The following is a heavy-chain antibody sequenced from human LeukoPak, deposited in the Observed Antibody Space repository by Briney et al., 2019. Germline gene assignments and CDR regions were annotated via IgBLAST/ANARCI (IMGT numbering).Heavy chain of an antibody. J-gene: IGHJ4*02. CDR3: ARRIGYYYDSSGYFFDY. D-gene: IGHD3-22*01. Sequence: GESLRISFKGSGXSFTSYCIGWVRQMPGKGVEWMGIIYPGDSDTRYSPSFQGQVTISADKSISTAYLQWSSLKASDTAMYYCARRIGYYYDSSGYFFDYWGQGTLVTVSS. V-gene: IGHV5-51*01. CDR2: IYPGDSDT. CDR1: GXSFTSYC.